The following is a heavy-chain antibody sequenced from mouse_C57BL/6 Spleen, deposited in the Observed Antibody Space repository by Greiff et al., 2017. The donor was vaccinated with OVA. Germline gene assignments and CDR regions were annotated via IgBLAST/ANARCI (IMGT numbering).Heavy chain of an antibody. V-gene: IGHV5-4*01. CDR1: GFTFSSYA. D-gene: IGHD2-5*01. CDR3: ARGGSNYVEFAY. Sequence: EVQVVESGGGLVKPGGSLKLSCAASGFTFSSYAMSWVRQTPEKRLEWVATISDGGSYTYYPDNVKGRFTISRDNAKNNLYLQMSHLKSEDTAMYYCARGGSNYVEFAYWGQGTLVTVSA. J-gene: IGHJ3*01. CDR2: ISDGGSYT.